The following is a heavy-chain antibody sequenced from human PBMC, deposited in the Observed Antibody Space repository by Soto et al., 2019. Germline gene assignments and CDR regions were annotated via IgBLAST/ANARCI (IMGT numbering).Heavy chain of an antibody. CDR2: IGAYNGNT. CDR1: GYTFTSYG. D-gene: IGHD1-26*01. V-gene: IGHV1-18*01. CDR3: ARDNRADNNWFDP. Sequence: ASVKVSCKASGYTFTSYGISWVRQAPGQGLEWMGWIGAYNGNTNYAQKLQGRANMTTDTSTSTAYIELRSRKSDDTAVYYCARDNRADNNWFDPWGQGTLVTVSS. J-gene: IGHJ5*02.